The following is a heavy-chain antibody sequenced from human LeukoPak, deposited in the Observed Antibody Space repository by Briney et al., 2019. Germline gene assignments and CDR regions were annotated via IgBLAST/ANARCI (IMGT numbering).Heavy chain of an antibody. J-gene: IGHJ5*02. CDR3: ASAEVRGVLNWFDP. Sequence: PGGSLRLSCAASGFTFSSYAMHWVRQAPGKGLEWVAVISYDGSNKYYADSVKGRFTISRDNSKNTLYLQMNSLRAEDTAVYYCASAEVRGVLNWFDPWGQGTLVTVSS. D-gene: IGHD3-10*01. V-gene: IGHV3-30*04. CDR2: ISYDGSNK. CDR1: GFTFSSYA.